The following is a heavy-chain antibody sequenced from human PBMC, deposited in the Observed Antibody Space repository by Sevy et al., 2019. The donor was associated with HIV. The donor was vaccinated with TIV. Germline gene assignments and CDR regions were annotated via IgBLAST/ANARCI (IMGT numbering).Heavy chain of an antibody. CDR2: ISDRSDTI. D-gene: IGHD2-15*01. V-gene: IGHV3-48*01. CDR3: ARVRDRYCSGGSCYYGYFFDY. CDR1: GFIFSNYY. Sequence: GGSLRLSCAASGFIFSNYYMTWVRQAPGKGLEWVSYISDRSDTISYADSVKGRFTISRDNANDALYLQMSSLSGEDTAVYYCARVRDRYCSGGSCYYGYFFDYWGQGTLVTVSS. J-gene: IGHJ4*02.